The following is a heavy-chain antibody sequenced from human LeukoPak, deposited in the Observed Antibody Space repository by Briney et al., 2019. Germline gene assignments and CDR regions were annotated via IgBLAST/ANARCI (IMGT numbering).Heavy chain of an antibody. CDR1: GFTFSSYW. CDR3: ARRHPGKYYYYMDV. V-gene: IGHV3-7*01. Sequence: GGSLRLSCAVSGFTFSSYWMSWVRQAPGKGLEWVANIKQDGSEKYYVDSVKGRFTISRDNSKNTLYLQMNSLRAEDTAVYYCARRHPGKYYYYMDVWGKGTTVTVSS. J-gene: IGHJ6*03. CDR2: IKQDGSEK.